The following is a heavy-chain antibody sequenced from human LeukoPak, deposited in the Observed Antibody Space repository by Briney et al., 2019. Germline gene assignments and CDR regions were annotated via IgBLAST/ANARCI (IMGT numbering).Heavy chain of an antibody. CDR1: GYTFTSYY. J-gene: IGHJ4*02. Sequence: ASVKVSCKASGYTFTSYYMHWVRQAPGQGLEWMGIINPSGGSTSYAQKFQGRVTMTRDMSTSTVYMELSSLRSEDTAVYYCVREAVRGDTATVKGAMGYWGQGTLVTVSS. CDR2: INPSGGST. CDR3: VREAVRGDTATVKGAMGY. V-gene: IGHV1-46*01. D-gene: IGHD5-18*01.